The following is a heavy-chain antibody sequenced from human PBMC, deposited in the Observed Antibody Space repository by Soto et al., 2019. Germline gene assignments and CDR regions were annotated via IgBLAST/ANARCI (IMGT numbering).Heavy chain of an antibody. CDR1: GASFTGNNW. J-gene: IGHJ3*02. CDR3: ARVPGVVVSADDAFDI. CDR2: IYQSGSA. D-gene: IGHD2-21*02. V-gene: IGHV4-4*02. Sequence: QVQLQESGPGLLKPSGTLSLTCAVSGASFTGNNWWGWFRKSPGKGLGWMGEIYQSGSAHYNPSLKSRATISLDKSKNLFSLRLTSVTAADTAVYYCARVPGVVVSADDAFDIWGPGTRVIVSS.